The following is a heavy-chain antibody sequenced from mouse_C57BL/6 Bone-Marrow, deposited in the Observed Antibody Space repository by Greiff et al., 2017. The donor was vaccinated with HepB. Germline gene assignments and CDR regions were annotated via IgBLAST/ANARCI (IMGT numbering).Heavy chain of an antibody. J-gene: IGHJ1*03. D-gene: IGHD1-1*01. CDR3: ARDYYYGSSYWYFDV. Sequence: EVQLQESGGGLVKPGGSLKLSCAASGFTFSSYAMSWVRQTPEKRLEWVATISDGGSYTYYPDNVKGRFTISRDNAKNNLYLQMSHLKSEDTAMYYCARDYYYGSSYWYFDVWGTGTTVTVSS. CDR2: ISDGGSYT. CDR1: GFTFSSYA. V-gene: IGHV5-4*01.